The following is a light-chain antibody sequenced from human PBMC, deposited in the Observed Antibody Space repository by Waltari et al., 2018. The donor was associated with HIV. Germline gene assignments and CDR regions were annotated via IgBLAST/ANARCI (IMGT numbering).Light chain of an antibody. J-gene: IGLJ2*01. CDR2: EVN. CDR1: SPNIGSYNL. V-gene: IGLV2-23*02. Sequence: HSALTQSPSVSGSPAQSLTISCTGTSPNIGSYNLVSWYHQHPGKAPKVIIYEVNKRPSGVSKRFSGSTSGSTASMTISGLQAEDEAEYYCCSYAGSSNVVFGVGTKLTVL. CDR3: CSYAGSSNVV.